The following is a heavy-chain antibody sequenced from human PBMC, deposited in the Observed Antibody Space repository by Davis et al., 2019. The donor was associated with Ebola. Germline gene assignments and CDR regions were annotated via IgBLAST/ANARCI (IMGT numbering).Heavy chain of an antibody. V-gene: IGHV3-23*01. D-gene: IGHD5-12*01. CDR2: ISGSDGHT. J-gene: IGHJ5*02. CDR3: AKYRGSHFDP. CDR1: GFTFGDYA. Sequence: GGSLRLSCTTSGFTFGDYAMTWVRQAPGKGLEWVASISGSDGHTDHADAMKGRFTISRDNSMNTLFLQMNRLRVEDTAVYYCAKYRGSHFDPWGQGTLVTVSS.